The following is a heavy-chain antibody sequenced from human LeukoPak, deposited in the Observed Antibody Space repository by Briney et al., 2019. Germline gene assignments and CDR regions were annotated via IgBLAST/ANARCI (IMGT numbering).Heavy chain of an antibody. V-gene: IGHV4-31*03. D-gene: IGHD1-26*01. CDR3: ARDVTGGSYFDY. CDR1: GGSISSGGYY. Sequence: SQTLSLTCTVSGGSISSGGYYWSWIRQLPGKGLDWIGYIYSSGTTYYNPSLKSRVTMSVDTSKNQFSLNLISVTAADTAVYYYARDVTGGSYFDYWGQGTLVTVSS. CDR2: IYSSGTT. J-gene: IGHJ4*02.